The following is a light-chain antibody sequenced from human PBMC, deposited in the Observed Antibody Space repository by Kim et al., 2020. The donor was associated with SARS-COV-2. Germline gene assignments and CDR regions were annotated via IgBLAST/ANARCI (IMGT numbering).Light chain of an antibody. CDR2: GAS. J-gene: IGKJ1*01. CDR3: QQYGSSPTT. CDR1: QSVSSSY. Sequence: SPGERATLSCRASQSVSSSYLAWYQQKPGQAPRLLLYGASSRATGIPDRFSGSGSGTDFTLTISRLEPEDFAVYYCQQYGSSPTTFGQGTKVDIK. V-gene: IGKV3-20*01.